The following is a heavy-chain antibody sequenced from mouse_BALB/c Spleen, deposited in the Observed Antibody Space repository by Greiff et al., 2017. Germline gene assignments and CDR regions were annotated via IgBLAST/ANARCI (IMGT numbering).Heavy chain of an antibody. CDR2: IRNKANGYTT. Sequence: EVKLVESGGGLVQPGGSLRLSCATSGFTFTDYYMSWVRQPPGKALEWLGFIRNKANGYTTEYSASVKGRFTISRDNSQSILYLQMNTLRAEDSATYDCARDGNYYAMDYWGQGTSVTVSS. D-gene: IGHD2-1*01. J-gene: IGHJ4*01. CDR1: GFTFTDYY. V-gene: IGHV7-3*02. CDR3: ARDGNYYAMDY.